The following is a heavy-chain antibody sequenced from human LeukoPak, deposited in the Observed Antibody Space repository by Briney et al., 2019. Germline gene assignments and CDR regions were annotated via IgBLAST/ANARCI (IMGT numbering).Heavy chain of an antibody. CDR3: TKDVADYVWGDYRHFDM. CDR1: GFSFDDYA. J-gene: IGHJ4*02. V-gene: IGHV3-9*01. D-gene: IGHD3-16*02. Sequence: GGSLRLSCAASGFSFDDYAMHWVRQSPRKGLEWVACITWNSDFTALADSVKGRFTISRDNANNSVYLHMNTLTPDDTAVYYCTKDVADYVWGDYRHFDMWGQGTLVTVSA. CDR2: ITWNSDFT.